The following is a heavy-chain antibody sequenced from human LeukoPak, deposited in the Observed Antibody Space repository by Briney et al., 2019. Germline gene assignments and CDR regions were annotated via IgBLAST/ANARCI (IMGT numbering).Heavy chain of an antibody. J-gene: IGHJ4*02. CDR3: ARGELRYFDWLLRGTYFDY. CDR1: GGSFSGYY. D-gene: IGHD3-9*01. Sequence: KPSETLSLTCAVYGGSFSGYYWSWIRPPPGKGLEWIGEINHSGSTNYNPSLKSRVTISVDTSKNQFSLKLSSGTAADTAVYYCARGELRYFDWLLRGTYFDYWGQGTLVTVSS. V-gene: IGHV4-34*01. CDR2: INHSGST.